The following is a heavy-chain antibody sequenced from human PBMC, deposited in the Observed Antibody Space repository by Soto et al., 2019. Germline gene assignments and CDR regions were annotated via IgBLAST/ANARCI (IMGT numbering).Heavy chain of an antibody. V-gene: IGHV4-59*01. CDR2: VYYNGAT. J-gene: IGHJ4*02. Sequence: WLRQTQGKGLEWIGYVYYNGATNYNPSLRSRVTISVNTSKKQFSLKLSSVTAADTAVYYCATYSIVVVAAKRREYLDFWGPGTLVTVSS. D-gene: IGHD2-15*01. CDR3: ATYSIVVVAAKRREYLDF.